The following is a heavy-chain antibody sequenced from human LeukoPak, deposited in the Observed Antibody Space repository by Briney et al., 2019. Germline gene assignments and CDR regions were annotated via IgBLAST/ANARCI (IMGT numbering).Heavy chain of an antibody. V-gene: IGHV3-23*01. CDR2: LSVSGGNT. CDR3: AKADSTTWYNNYVDG. CDR1: GFSFSSYA. Sequence: PGGSLRLSCAASGFSFSSYAMTWVRQAPGKGLEWVSALSVSGGNTYYADSVKGRSTISRANSKNTLYLQMNSLRAEDTAVYYCAKADSTTWYNNYVDGWGQGALVTVSS. J-gene: IGHJ4*02. D-gene: IGHD2-2*02.